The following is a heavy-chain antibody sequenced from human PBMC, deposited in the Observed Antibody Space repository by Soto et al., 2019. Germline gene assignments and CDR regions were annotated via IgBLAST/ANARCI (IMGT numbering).Heavy chain of an antibody. CDR1: GFTFSGYA. V-gene: IGHV3-30-3*01. J-gene: IGHJ4*02. CDR2: ISYDGSNK. Sequence: QVQLVESGGGVVQPGRSLRLSCAASGFTFSGYAMHWVRQAPGKGLEWVAVISYDGSNKYYADSVKGRFTISRDNSKNTLFLQMNSLRAEDTAVYSCARAYDFWSVYSWGQGTLVTVSS. D-gene: IGHD3-3*01. CDR3: ARAYDFWSVYS.